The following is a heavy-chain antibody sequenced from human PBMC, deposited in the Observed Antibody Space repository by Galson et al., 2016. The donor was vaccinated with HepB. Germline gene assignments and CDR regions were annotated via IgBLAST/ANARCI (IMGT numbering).Heavy chain of an antibody. CDR1: GFTFTNYW. CDR3: ARGGYGDYGTVGDDY. D-gene: IGHD4-17*01. CDR2: IHSDGSTT. V-gene: IGHV3-74*01. J-gene: IGHJ4*02. Sequence: SLRLSCAASGFTFTNYWMTWVRQAPGKGLVWVSRIHSDGSTTSYADSVKGRFTVSRDNSKNTLYLQMNSLRAEDTAVYYCARGGYGDYGTVGDDYWGQGTLVTVSS.